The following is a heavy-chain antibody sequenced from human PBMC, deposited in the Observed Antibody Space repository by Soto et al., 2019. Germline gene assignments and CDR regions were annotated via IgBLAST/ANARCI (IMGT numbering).Heavy chain of an antibody. CDR3: ARGQKLFQDGRFDY. J-gene: IGHJ4*02. D-gene: IGHD1-1*01. CDR2: ISVYNGNT. Sequence: VASVKVSCKASGYTFTSYGITWVRQALGQGLEWMGWISVYNGNTNYAQRLQGRVTMTTDTSTTTAYMGLRSLRSDDTAVYYCARGQKLFQDGRFDYWGQGTLVTVSS. V-gene: IGHV1-18*01. CDR1: GYTFTSYG.